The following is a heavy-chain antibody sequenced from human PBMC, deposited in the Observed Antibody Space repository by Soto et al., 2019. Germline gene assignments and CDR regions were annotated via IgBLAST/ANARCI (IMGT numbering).Heavy chain of an antibody. Sequence: EVQLLESGGGLVQPGGSLRLSCAASGFTFSSSAMSWVRQAPGKGLEWVSAITHSGSTFYADSVKGRFAISRDNSKNTWYLQMNSLRAEDPAVYYCAKGWGTSWSDYWGQGTLVTVSS. CDR1: GFTFSSSA. D-gene: IGHD6-13*01. CDR3: AKGWGTSWSDY. CDR2: ITHSGST. J-gene: IGHJ4*02. V-gene: IGHV3-23*01.